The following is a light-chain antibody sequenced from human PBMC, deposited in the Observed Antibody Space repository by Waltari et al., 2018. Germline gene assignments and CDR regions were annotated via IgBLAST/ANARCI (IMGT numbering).Light chain of an antibody. V-gene: IGKV1-27*01. CDR3: QQYYSDPYS. CDR1: QSFSSS. Sequence: DIQMTQSPSSLSASVGDSVTITCRASQSFSSSLAWYQQKPGKAPKLLIYSASSLQSGVPSRFSGSKSGTDFTLTISSLQPEDIASYYCQQYYSDPYSFGQGTKVEIK. J-gene: IGKJ2*03. CDR2: SAS.